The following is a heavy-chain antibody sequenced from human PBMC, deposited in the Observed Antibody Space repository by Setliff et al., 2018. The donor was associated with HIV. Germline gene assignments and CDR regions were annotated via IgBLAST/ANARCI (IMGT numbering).Heavy chain of an antibody. J-gene: IGHJ6*03. D-gene: IGHD2-2*01. V-gene: IGHV3-48*04. CDR2: ISSTSQTI. CDR1: GFIFGDYS. CDR3: ARELQLHTPPYCYYMDV. Sequence: PGGSLRLSCTASGFIFGDYSMNWVRQAPGKGLEWLSFISSTSQTIYYADSVKGRFTVSRDNAKSSLYLQMNSLRAEDTAVYYCARELQLHTPPYCYYMDVWGKGTTVTVSS.